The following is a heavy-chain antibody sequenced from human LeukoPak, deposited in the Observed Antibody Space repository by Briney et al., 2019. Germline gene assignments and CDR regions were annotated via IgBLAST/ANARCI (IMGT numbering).Heavy chain of an antibody. Sequence: AGGSLRLSCAASGFTVSSNYMSWVRQAPGKGLEWVSVIYSGGSTYYADSVKGRFTISRHNSKNTLYLQMNSLRAEDTAVYYCTTESRDSSGWYGAFDIWGQGTMVTVSS. CDR2: IYSGGST. V-gene: IGHV3-53*04. J-gene: IGHJ3*02. CDR3: TTESRDSSGWYGAFDI. CDR1: GFTVSSNY. D-gene: IGHD6-19*01.